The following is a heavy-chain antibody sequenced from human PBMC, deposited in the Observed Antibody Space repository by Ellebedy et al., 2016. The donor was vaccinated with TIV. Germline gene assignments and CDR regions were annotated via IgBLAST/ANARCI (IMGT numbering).Heavy chain of an antibody. CDR1: GGSVSSGSYY. Sequence: SETLSLTXTVSGGSVSSGSYYWSWIRQPPGKGLEWIGYIYYSGSTNYNPSLKSRVTISVDTSKNQFSLKLSSVTAADTAVYYCARDRFSGSGQFDYWGQGTLVTVSS. CDR2: IYYSGST. J-gene: IGHJ4*02. CDR3: ARDRFSGSGQFDY. D-gene: IGHD2-15*01. V-gene: IGHV4-61*01.